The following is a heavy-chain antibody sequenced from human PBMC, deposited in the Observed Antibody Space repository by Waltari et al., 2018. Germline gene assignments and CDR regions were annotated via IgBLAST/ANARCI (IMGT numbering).Heavy chain of an antibody. Sequence: QVQLQQWGAGLLKSSETLSLTCAVYGGSFSGYYWSWIRQPPGKGLEWIGEINHSGSTNYNPSLKSRVTISVDTSKNQFSLKLSSVTAADTAVYYCASREAKYGYYYYYYGMDVWGQGTTVTVSS. J-gene: IGHJ6*02. V-gene: IGHV4-34*01. CDR3: ASREAKYGYYYYYYGMDV. D-gene: IGHD4-17*01. CDR1: GGSFSGYY. CDR2: INHSGST.